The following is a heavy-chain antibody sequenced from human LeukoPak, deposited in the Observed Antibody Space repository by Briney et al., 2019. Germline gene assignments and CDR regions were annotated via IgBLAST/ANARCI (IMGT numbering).Heavy chain of an antibody. CDR3: AKGRVTFDF. D-gene: IGHD4-23*01. CDR1: GFTVSSNY. J-gene: IGHJ4*02. Sequence: GGSLRLSCAASGFTVSSNYMSWVRQAPGKGLEWVSVIYSGGSTNYADSVGGRFTISRDSSENTLYLQMNSLRAEDTAVYYCAKGRVTFDFWGQGTLVTVSS. V-gene: IGHV3-53*01. CDR2: IYSGGST.